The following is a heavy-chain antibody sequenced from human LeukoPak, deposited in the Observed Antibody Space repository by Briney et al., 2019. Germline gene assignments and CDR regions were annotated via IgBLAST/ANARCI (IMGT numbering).Heavy chain of an antibody. CDR2: IYYSGST. CDR3: ARHTHDYGTLLFDY. CDR1: GGSISSSSYY. Sequence: SETLSLTCTVSGGSISSSSYYWGWIRQPPGKGLEWIGSIYYSGSTYYNPSLKSRVTISVDTSKTQFSLKLSSVTAADTAVYYCARHTHDYGTLLFDYWGQGTLVTVSS. V-gene: IGHV4-39*01. J-gene: IGHJ4*02. D-gene: IGHD4-17*01.